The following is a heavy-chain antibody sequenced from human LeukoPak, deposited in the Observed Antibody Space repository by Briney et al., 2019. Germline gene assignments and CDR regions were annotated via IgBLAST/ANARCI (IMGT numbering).Heavy chain of an antibody. J-gene: IGHJ4*02. D-gene: IGHD3-22*01. V-gene: IGHV4-4*07. Sequence: PSETLSLTCTVSGGSISDYYWSWIRQPAGKGLEWLGRIYTSGSTKYNPSLESRVTMSVDTSKNQFSLKLSFVTAADTAVYYCARVGSGYDYFDYWGQGTPVTVSS. CDR3: ARVGSGYDYFDY. CDR2: IYTSGST. CDR1: GGSISDYY.